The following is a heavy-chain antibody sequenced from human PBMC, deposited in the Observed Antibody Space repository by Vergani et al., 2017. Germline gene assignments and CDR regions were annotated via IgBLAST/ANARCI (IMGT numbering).Heavy chain of an antibody. J-gene: IGHJ2*01. CDR3: ARDPAGRRYFDL. Sequence: EVQLVESGGGLVQPGGSLRLSCAASGFTFSSYEMNWVRQAPGKGLEWVSYISSSGSTIYYADSVKGRFTISRDNAKNSLYLQMNSLRAEDTAVYYCARDPAGRRYFDLWGRGTLVTVSS. CDR2: ISSSGSTI. CDR1: GFTFSSYE. V-gene: IGHV3-48*03. D-gene: IGHD1-26*01.